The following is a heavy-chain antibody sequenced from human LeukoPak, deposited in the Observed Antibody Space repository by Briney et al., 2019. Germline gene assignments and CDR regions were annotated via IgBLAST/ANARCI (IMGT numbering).Heavy chain of an antibody. Sequence: GGSLRLSCAASGFTFSPHAMHWVRQAPGKGLKWVAVISSDGSDKYYADSVQGRFTISRDNSKNTLYLQMNSLRPEDTAVYYCAKRAYDSSGYHAFDIWGQGTMVTVSS. CDR1: GFTFSPHA. V-gene: IGHV3-30-3*02. CDR2: ISSDGSDK. D-gene: IGHD3-22*01. CDR3: AKRAYDSSGYHAFDI. J-gene: IGHJ3*02.